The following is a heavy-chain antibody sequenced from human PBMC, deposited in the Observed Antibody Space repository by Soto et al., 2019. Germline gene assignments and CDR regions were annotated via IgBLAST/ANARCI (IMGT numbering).Heavy chain of an antibody. J-gene: IGHJ5*02. CDR3: ARGGRPRYDFWSGYYSNWFDP. Sequence: GASVKVSCKASGYTFTSYDINWVRQATGQGLEWMGWMNPNSGNTGYAQKFQGRVTMTRNTSISTAYMELSSLRSEDTAVYYCARGGRPRYDFWSGYYSNWFDPWGQGTLVTVSS. V-gene: IGHV1-8*01. CDR1: GYTFTSYD. D-gene: IGHD3-3*01. CDR2: MNPNSGNT.